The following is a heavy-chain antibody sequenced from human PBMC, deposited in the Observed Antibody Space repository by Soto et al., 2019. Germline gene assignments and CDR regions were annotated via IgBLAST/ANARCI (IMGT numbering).Heavy chain of an antibody. V-gene: IGHV4-39*07. CDR1: GGSISSSSYY. CDR2: IYYSGST. J-gene: IGHJ3*02. D-gene: IGHD3-16*01. CDR3: ARAFRGVKIRAFDI. Sequence: SETLSLTCTVSGGSISSSSYYWGGIRQPPGKGLEWIGSIYYSGSTYYNPSLKSRVTISVDTSKNQFSLKLSSVTAADTAVYYCARAFRGVKIRAFDIWGQGTMVTVSS.